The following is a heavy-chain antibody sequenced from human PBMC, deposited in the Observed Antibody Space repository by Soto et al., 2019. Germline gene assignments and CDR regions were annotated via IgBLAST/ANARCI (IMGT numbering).Heavy chain of an antibody. CDR2: IIPIFGTA. Sequence: QVQLVQSGAEVKKPGSSVKVSCKASGGTFSSYAISWVRQAPGQGLEWMGGIIPIFGTANYAQKFQGRVKITADESTSPAYMELSSLRSEDTAVYYCARRRVIVVVPAAPDAFDIWGQGTMVTVSS. V-gene: IGHV1-69*01. CDR1: GGTFSSYA. D-gene: IGHD2-2*01. J-gene: IGHJ3*02. CDR3: ARRRVIVVVPAAPDAFDI.